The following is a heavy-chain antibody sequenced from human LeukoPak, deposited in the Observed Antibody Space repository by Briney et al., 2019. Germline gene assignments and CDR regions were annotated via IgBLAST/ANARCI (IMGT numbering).Heavy chain of an antibody. J-gene: IGHJ4*02. D-gene: IGHD5-18*01. Sequence: GRSLRLPCAASGFTFSSYAMHWVRQAPGKGLEWVAVISYDGSNKYYADSVKGRFTISRDNSKNTLYLQMNSLRAEDTAVYYCARGSLYSYGSDYWGQGTLVTVSS. CDR1: GFTFSSYA. CDR2: ISYDGSNK. V-gene: IGHV3-30-3*01. CDR3: ARGSLYSYGSDY.